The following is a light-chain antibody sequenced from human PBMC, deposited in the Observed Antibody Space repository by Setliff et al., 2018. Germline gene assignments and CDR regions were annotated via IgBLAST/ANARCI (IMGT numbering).Light chain of an antibody. J-gene: IGLJ2*01. Sequence: QSALTQPASVSGSPGQSITISCTGANSDIGTYNLVSWYQQYPGRAPNLMIYEVTRRPSGVSDQFSASKSGNTASLTISGLQAEDEADYYCSSYGRNRSYVYVLFGGGTKVTV. V-gene: IGLV2-23*02. CDR1: NSDIGTYNL. CDR3: SSYGRNRSYVYVL. CDR2: EVT.